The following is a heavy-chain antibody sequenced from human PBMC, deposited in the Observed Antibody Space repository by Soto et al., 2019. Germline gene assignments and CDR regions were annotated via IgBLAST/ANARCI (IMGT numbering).Heavy chain of an antibody. J-gene: IGHJ4*02. D-gene: IGHD1-26*01. CDR3: AKRAGFSGSQFDY. CDR2: ISGSGGTT. CDR1: GFNFGSFA. Sequence: GGSLRLSCAASGFNFGSFAMSWVHQAPGKGLEFVSTISGSGGTTDYADSVKGRFTVSRDKSKNTLYLQMNSLRAEDTAVYYCAKRAGFSGSQFDYWGQGTLVTVSS. V-gene: IGHV3-23*01.